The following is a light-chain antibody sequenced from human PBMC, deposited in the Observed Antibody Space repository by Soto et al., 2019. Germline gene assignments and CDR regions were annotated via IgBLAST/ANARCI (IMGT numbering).Light chain of an antibody. CDR1: SSDVGGYNY. Sequence: QSVLTQPASVSGSPGQSITISCTGTSSDVGGYNYVSWYQQHPGKAPKLMICEVSNRPSGVSTRFSGSKSGNTASLTISGLQAEDEADYYCSSYTSSRTRVFGTGTKVTVL. J-gene: IGLJ1*01. V-gene: IGLV2-14*01. CDR3: SSYTSSRTRV. CDR2: EVS.